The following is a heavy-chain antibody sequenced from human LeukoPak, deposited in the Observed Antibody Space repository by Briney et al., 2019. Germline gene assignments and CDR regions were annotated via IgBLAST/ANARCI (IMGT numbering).Heavy chain of an antibody. Sequence: ASVKVSCKASGGTFSSYAISWVRQAPGQGLEWMGGIIPIFGTANYAQKFQGRVTITADKPTSTAYMELSSLRSEDTAVYYCTYGDPYGMDVWGKGTTVTVSS. CDR3: TYGDPYGMDV. CDR1: GGTFSSYA. V-gene: IGHV1-69*06. CDR2: IIPIFGTA. D-gene: IGHD4-17*01. J-gene: IGHJ6*04.